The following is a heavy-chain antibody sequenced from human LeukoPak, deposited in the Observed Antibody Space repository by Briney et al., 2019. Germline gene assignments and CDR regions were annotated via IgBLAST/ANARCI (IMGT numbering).Heavy chain of an antibody. D-gene: IGHD2-15*01. J-gene: IGHJ3*02. CDR3: ARGGRCCSGGSCYHVAFDI. Sequence: SGTLSLTCAVSGGSISSSNWWSWVRQPPGKGLEGIGEIYNSGSTNYNPSLKSRFTISVDKSKNQFSLKLSSVAAADTAVYYCARGGRCCSGGSCYHVAFDIWGQGTMVTVSS. CDR1: GGSISSSNW. CDR2: IYNSGST. V-gene: IGHV4-4*02.